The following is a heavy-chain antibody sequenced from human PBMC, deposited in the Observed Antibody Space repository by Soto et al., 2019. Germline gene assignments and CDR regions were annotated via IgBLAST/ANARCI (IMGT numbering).Heavy chain of an antibody. CDR3: ARAYYDNSGYPLGGMDV. D-gene: IGHD3-22*01. V-gene: IGHV3-13*01. CDR1: GFTFSTYD. CDR2: IGTDDDT. Sequence: GGSLRLSGVVLGFTFSTYDMHWVRQNVGKGLKWVSSIGTDDDTYYLDSVRGRFTISREDAKNSLYLQMDSLRAGDTAVYYCARAYYDNSGYPLGGMDVWGQGTMVTVSS. J-gene: IGHJ6*02.